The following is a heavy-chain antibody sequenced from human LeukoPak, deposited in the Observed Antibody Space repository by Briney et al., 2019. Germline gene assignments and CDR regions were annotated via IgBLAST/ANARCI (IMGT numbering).Heavy chain of an antibody. D-gene: IGHD3-3*01. CDR2: IYDSGTT. CDR3: ARGGMEGFWSGYYLDY. V-gene: IGHV4-59*01. Sequence: PSETLSLTCTVSGVSFGNYYWSWIRQPPGKGLEWIGYIYDSGTTNYNPSLKSRVTISVDTSKNQFSLKLSSVTAADTAVYYCARGGMEGFWSGYYLDYWGQGTLVTVSS. J-gene: IGHJ4*02. CDR1: GVSFGNYY.